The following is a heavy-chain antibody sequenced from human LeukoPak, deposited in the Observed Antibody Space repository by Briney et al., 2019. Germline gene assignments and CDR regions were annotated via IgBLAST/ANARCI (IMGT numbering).Heavy chain of an antibody. Sequence: ASVKPSSSPSAYTFSRYEMKCVRQAPGQGLEWMGIINPGGDSTSYAQKFQGRVTMTRDTSTSTVYMELSSLRSEDTAVYYCASVLYCGADRYTGRYFFVYWGQGTLVTVSS. J-gene: IGHJ4*02. CDR1: AYTFSRYE. CDR2: INPGGDST. CDR3: ASVLYCGADRYTGRYFFVY. V-gene: IGHV1-46*01. D-gene: IGHD2-21*02.